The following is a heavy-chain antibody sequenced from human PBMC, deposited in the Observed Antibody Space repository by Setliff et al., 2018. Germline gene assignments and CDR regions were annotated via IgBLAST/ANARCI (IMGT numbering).Heavy chain of an antibody. Sequence: GASVKVSCKASGYTFSNYGVTWVRQAPGQGLEWMGWVTIYNGNTKYAQNLQGRLTLTTDISTSTAYMELGSLTTDDTAVYYCARVESMVRGKNILRHFDYWGQGIQVTVPQ. CDR1: GYTFSNYG. V-gene: IGHV1-18*01. CDR2: VTIYNGNT. CDR3: ARVESMVRGKNILRHFDY. J-gene: IGHJ4*02. D-gene: IGHD3-10*01.